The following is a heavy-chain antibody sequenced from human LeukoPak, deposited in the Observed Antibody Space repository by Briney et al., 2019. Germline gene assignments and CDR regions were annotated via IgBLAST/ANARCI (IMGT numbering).Heavy chain of an antibody. CDR1: GFSFGGYA. D-gene: IGHD2-21*02. CDR2: ISWNSGDI. V-gene: IGHV3-9*01. CDR3: VKSGGYATAIRYFDL. J-gene: IGHJ2*01. Sequence: GGSLRLSCAASGFSFGGYALHWVRQAPGKGLEWVASISWNSGDIVHADSVKGRFTISRDNAKNSLYLQMDSLRTEDTALYYCVKSGGYATAIRYFDLWGRGTLVTVSS.